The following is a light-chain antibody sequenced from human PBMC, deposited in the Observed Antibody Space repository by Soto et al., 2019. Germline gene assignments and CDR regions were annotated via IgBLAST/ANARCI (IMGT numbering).Light chain of an antibody. CDR2: GAS. CDR3: QQNGSSPLT. J-gene: IGKJ4*01. CDR1: QSVSSSY. V-gene: IGKV3-20*01. Sequence: EIVLTQSPGTLSLSPGERATLSCRASQSVSSSYLAWYQQKPGQAPRLLIYGASSRATGIPDRFSGSGSGTDFTLTISRLELEDFAVYYCQQNGSSPLTFGGGTK.